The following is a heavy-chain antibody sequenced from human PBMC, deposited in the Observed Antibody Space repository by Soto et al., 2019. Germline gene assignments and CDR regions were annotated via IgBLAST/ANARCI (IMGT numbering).Heavy chain of an antibody. CDR1: GGSIRSDTYY. Sequence: SETLSLTCNVSGGSIRSDTYYWGWIRQSPGKGLEWIGSIYYSGGPYYNPPLKSRVTISVDTSKNQFSLKLSSVTAADTAVYYCARSYRRYCSGGSCYSYYYYYMDVWGKGTTVTVSS. D-gene: IGHD2-15*01. CDR3: ARSYRRYCSGGSCYSYYYYYMDV. V-gene: IGHV4-39*07. CDR2: IYYSGGP. J-gene: IGHJ6*03.